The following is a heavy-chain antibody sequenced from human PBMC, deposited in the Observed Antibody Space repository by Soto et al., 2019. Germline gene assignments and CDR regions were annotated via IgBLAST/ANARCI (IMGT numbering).Heavy chain of an antibody. J-gene: IGHJ6*02. CDR3: ARISHDSSGYHYYYYGMDV. D-gene: IGHD3-22*01. V-gene: IGHV1-69*13. CDR2: IIPIFGTA. Sequence: ASVKVSCKASGGTFSSYAISWVRQAPGQGLEWMGGIIPIFGTANYAQKFQGRVTITADESTSTAYMELSSLRSEDTAVYYCARISHDSSGYHYYYYGMDVWGQGTTVTVSS. CDR1: GGTFSSYA.